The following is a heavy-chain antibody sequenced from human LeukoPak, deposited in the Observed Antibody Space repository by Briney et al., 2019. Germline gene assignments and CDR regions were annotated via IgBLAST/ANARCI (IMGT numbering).Heavy chain of an antibody. J-gene: IGHJ4*02. CDR3: AKDSHYYGSGIY. CDR2: ISGSGGST. CDR1: GFTFSSYG. Sequence: GGSLRLSCAASGFTFSSYGMSWVRQAPGKGLEWVSAISGSGGSTYYADSVKGRFTISRDNSKNTLYLQMNSLRAEDTAVYYCAKDSHYYGSGIYWGQGTLVTVSS. D-gene: IGHD3-10*01. V-gene: IGHV3-23*01.